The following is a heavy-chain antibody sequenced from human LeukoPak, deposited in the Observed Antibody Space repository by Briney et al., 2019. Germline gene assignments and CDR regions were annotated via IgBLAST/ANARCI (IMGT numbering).Heavy chain of an antibody. J-gene: IGHJ4*02. Sequence: GGSLRLSCAASGFTFSSYGMHWVRQAPGKGLEWVAVISYDGTNKYYADSVKGRFTISRDNSKNTLYLQMSSLRAEDTAIYYCARDLGIAAAGLGYWGQGTLVTVSS. CDR2: ISYDGTNK. V-gene: IGHV3-30*03. D-gene: IGHD6-13*01. CDR1: GFTFSSYG. CDR3: ARDLGIAAAGLGY.